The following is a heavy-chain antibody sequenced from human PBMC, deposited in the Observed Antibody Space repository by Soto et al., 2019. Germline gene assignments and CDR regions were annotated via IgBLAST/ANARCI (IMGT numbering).Heavy chain of an antibody. CDR2: IYYSGST. V-gene: IGHV4-59*01. CDR1: GGSISSYY. J-gene: IGHJ6*02. CDR3: ARSGIAVAGTTSYYYGMDV. Sequence: QVQLQESGPGLVKPSETLSLTCTVSGGSISSYYWSWIRQPPGKGLEWIGYIYYSGSTNYNPSLXRRVTLPVDTXXNXFXXQLSSVTAADTAVYYCARSGIAVAGTTSYYYGMDVWGQGTTVTVSS. D-gene: IGHD6-19*01.